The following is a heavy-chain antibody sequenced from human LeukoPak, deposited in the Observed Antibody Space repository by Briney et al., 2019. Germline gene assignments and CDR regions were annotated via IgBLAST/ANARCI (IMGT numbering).Heavy chain of an antibody. J-gene: IGHJ4*02. CDR3: ARQESEVTTPANRYFDL. CDR1: GYNFAHDW. Sequence: GESLKISCKGSGYNFAHDWIGWVRQMPGEGLEWMGIIFPDDSDTIYSPSFQGQVTISADKSISTAYLQWSNLKASDSAIYYCARQESEVTTPANRYFDLWGQGTLITVSS. CDR2: IFPDDSDT. D-gene: IGHD4-17*01. V-gene: IGHV5-51*01.